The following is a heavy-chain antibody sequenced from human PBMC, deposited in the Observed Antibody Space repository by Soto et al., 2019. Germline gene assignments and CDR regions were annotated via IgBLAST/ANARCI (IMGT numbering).Heavy chain of an antibody. J-gene: IGHJ5*02. D-gene: IGHD3-10*01. CDR3: ARDRAGKKWLDP. V-gene: IGHV3-30-3*01. CDR2: ISSDGSNK. Sequence: LRLSCAASGFTFRIYNMHWVRQAPGKGLEWVAFISSDGSNKLNADSVEGRFSISRDNSKNRLYLQMNSLRPEDTAVYYCARDRAGKKWLDPWGQGTLVTVSS. CDR1: GFTFRIYN.